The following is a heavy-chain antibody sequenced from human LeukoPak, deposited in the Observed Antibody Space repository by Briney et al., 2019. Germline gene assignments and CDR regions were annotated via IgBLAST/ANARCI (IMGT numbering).Heavy chain of an antibody. CDR3: ARVHSSGWLVDY. CDR2: VSSSSYYI. Sequence: GGSLRLSCAASRFTFSSYTMNWVRQAPGKGLEWVSSVSSSSYYIYYADSVKGRFSISRDNAENSLYLQMNSLRAEDTAVYYCARVHSSGWLVDYWGQGTLVAVSS. D-gene: IGHD6-19*01. V-gene: IGHV3-21*01. CDR1: RFTFSSYT. J-gene: IGHJ4*02.